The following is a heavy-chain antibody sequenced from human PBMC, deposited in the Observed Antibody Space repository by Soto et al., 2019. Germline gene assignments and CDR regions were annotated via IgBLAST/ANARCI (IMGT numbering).Heavy chain of an antibody. D-gene: IGHD7-27*01. Sequence: ASVKVSCKASGGTFSSYTISWVRQAPGQGLEWMGRIIPILGIANYAQKFQGRVTITADKSTSTAYMELSSLRSEDTAVYYCAREALTGDFSDYYYYMDVWGKGTTVTVSS. CDR1: GGTFSSYT. V-gene: IGHV1-69*04. CDR3: AREALTGDFSDYYYYMDV. CDR2: IIPILGIA. J-gene: IGHJ6*03.